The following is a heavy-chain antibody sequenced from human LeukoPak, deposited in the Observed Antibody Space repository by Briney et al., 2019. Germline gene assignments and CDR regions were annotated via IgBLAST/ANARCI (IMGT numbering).Heavy chain of an antibody. CDR3: ARVGYDYVWGSYRYTDY. CDR1: GFTFSSYS. CDR2: ISSSSSYI. V-gene: IGHV3-21*01. J-gene: IGHJ4*02. D-gene: IGHD3-16*02. Sequence: GGSLRLSCAASGFTFSSYSMNWVRQAPGKGLEWVSSISSSSSYIYHADSVKGRFTISRDNAKNSLYLQMNSLRAEDTAVYYCARVGYDYVWGSYRYTDYWGQGTLVTVSS.